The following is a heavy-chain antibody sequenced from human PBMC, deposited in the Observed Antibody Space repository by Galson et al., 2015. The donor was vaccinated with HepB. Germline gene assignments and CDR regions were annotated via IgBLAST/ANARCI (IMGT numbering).Heavy chain of an antibody. CDR1: GFTFDDYA. CDR3: AKAASLGGGPFDI. D-gene: IGHD2-15*01. CDR2: ISWNSGSI. J-gene: IGHJ3*02. V-gene: IGHV3-9*01. Sequence: SLRLSCAASGFTFDDYAMHWVRQAPGKGLEWVSGISWNSGSIGYADSVKGRFTISRDNAKNSLYLQMNSLRAEDTALYYCAKAASLGGGPFDIWGQGTMVTVSS.